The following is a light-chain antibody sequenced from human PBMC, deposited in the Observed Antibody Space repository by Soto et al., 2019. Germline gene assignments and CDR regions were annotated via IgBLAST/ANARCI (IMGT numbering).Light chain of an antibody. CDR3: QQYDSYSPLT. V-gene: IGKV1-13*02. CDR1: QGISSA. Sequence: AIQLTQSPSSLSASVGDRVTITCRASQGISSALAWYQQKPGKAPKLLIYSASSLHSGVPSRFSGSGSGTAFTLTISSLQPDDFATYYCQQYDSYSPLTFGGGTKVDIK. CDR2: SAS. J-gene: IGKJ4*01.